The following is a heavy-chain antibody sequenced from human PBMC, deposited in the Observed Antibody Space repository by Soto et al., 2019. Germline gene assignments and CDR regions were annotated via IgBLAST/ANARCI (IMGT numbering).Heavy chain of an antibody. D-gene: IGHD3-10*01. V-gene: IGHV3-30*18. CDR1: A. CDR3: AKDKGGMVHDY. J-gene: IGHJ4*02. CDR2: ISYDGTNR. Sequence: QVQLVESGGGVVQPGRSLRLSCAAYAMHWVRQAPGKGLEWVAVISYDGTNRYYGDSVQGRFTISRDNSKNTLYLQMNSLRTEDTAVYYCAKDKGGMVHDYWGQGTLVTVSS.